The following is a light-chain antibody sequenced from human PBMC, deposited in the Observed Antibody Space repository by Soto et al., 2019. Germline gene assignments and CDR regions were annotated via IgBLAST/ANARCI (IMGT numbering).Light chain of an antibody. CDR1: KLGDKY. CDR3: QEWDSSTAPVV. CDR2: QDS. V-gene: IGLV3-1*01. Sequence: SYELTQPPSVSVSPGQTASITCSGDKLGDKYACWYQQKPRQSPVLVIYQDSKRPSGIPERFSCYNSGNTATLTISGTQAMDEADYYCQEWDSSTAPVVFGGGTKLTVL. J-gene: IGLJ2*01.